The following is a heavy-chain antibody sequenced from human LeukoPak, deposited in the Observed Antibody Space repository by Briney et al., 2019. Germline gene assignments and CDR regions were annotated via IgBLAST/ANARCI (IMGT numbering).Heavy chain of an antibody. V-gene: IGHV3-64*01. CDR1: GFTFSSYA. CDR3: ARQISNHYQFDY. CDR2: ISSNGGST. Sequence: GGSLRLSCAASGFTFSSYAMHWVRQAPGKGLEYVSAISSNGGSTYYANSVKGRFTISRDNFKNTLILQMNSLRVEDTAVYYCARQISNHYQFDYWGQGTLVTVSS. D-gene: IGHD2-2*01. J-gene: IGHJ4*02.